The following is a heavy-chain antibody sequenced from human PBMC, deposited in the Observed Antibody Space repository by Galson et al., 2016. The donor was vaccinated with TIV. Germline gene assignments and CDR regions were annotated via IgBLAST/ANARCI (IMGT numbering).Heavy chain of an antibody. V-gene: IGHV1-69*13. CDR3: AKCRNTAMDTYYYYYGLDV. J-gene: IGHJ6*02. CDR1: GGTFSSFV. CDR2: IIPLFGEA. Sequence: SVKVSCKASGGTFSSFVVTWVRQAPGQGLEWMGGIIPLFGEAHYAQKFQGRVTISADESTSTAYMELRSLRSGDTAVYYCAKCRNTAMDTYYYYYGLDVWGQGTTVTVSS. D-gene: IGHD5-18*01.